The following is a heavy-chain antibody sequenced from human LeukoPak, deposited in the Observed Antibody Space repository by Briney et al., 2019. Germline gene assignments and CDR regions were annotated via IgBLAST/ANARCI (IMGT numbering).Heavy chain of an antibody. J-gene: IGHJ4*02. CDR3: ARDVNEGGAY. CDR2: IYSGGST. Sequence: GGSLRLSCAASGFTFSSYWMHWVRQAPGKGLVWVSVIYSGGSTYYADSVKGRFTISRDNSKNTLYLQMNSLRAEDTAVYYCARDVNEGGAYWGQGTLVTVSS. D-gene: IGHD1-1*01. CDR1: GFTFSSYW. V-gene: IGHV3-66*01.